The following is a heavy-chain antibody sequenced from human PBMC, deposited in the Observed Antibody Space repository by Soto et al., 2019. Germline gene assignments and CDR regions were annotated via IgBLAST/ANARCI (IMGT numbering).Heavy chain of an antibody. CDR3: AKDLGQGWNYDYGMDV. CDR1: GFTFSRYG. Sequence: QVQLVESGGGVVQPGRSLRLSCAASGFTFSRYGMHWVRQAPGKGLEWVAVISYDGSNKYYADSVKGRFTISRDKSKNTLYLQMNSLRAEDTAVYYCAKDLGQGWNYDYGMDVWGQGTTVTVSS. V-gene: IGHV3-30*18. D-gene: IGHD3-16*01. J-gene: IGHJ6*02. CDR2: ISYDGSNK.